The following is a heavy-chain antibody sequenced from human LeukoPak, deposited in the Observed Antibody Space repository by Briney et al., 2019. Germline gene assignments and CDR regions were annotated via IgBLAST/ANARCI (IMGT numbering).Heavy chain of an antibody. CDR2: IRYDGSNK. D-gene: IGHD5-24*01. V-gene: IGHV3-30*02. CDR3: AKGGLGWLQFGPFDY. J-gene: IGHJ4*02. Sequence: GGSLRLSCAASGFTFNYYAMHWVRQAPGKGLEWVTFIRYDGSNKYYADSVKGRFTISRDNSKNTLYLQMNSLRAEDTAVYYCAKGGLGWLQFGPFDYWGQGTLVTVSS. CDR1: GFTFNYYA.